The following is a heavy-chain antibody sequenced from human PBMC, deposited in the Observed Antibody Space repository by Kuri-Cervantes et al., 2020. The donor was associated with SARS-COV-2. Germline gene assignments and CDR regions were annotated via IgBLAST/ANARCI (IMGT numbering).Heavy chain of an antibody. V-gene: IGHV3-30*02. CDR3: ARQVFDAFDI. Sequence: GGSLRLSCAASGFTFSSYGMHWVRQAPGKGLEWVAFIRYDGSNKYYADSVKGRFTISRDNSKNTLYLQMNSLRAEDTALYYCARQVFDAFDIWGQGTMVTVSS. J-gene: IGHJ3*02. CDR2: IRYDGSNK. CDR1: GFTFSSYG.